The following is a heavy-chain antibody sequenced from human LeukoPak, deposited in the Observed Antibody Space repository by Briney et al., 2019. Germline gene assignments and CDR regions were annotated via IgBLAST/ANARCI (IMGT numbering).Heavy chain of an antibody. J-gene: IGHJ4*02. V-gene: IGHV3-7*01. CDR3: ARGGYSFDY. CDR1: GFSLSGYW. CDR2: LHANGDEK. D-gene: IGHD5-12*01. Sequence: PGGSLRLSCAASGFSLSGYWMSWVRQAPGKGLEWVARLHANGDEKNFVGSVQGRFTVSRDNAENSLYLQMNSLRVEDTAVYYCARGGYSFDYLGQGTLVTVSS.